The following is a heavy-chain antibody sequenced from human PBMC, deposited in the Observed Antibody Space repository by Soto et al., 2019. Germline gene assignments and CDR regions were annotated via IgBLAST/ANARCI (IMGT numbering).Heavy chain of an antibody. CDR1: GYTLTSYD. CDR2: MNPNSGNT. J-gene: IGHJ6*02. D-gene: IGHD6-13*01. Sequence: ASVKVSCKASGYTLTSYDINWVRQATGQGLEWMGWMNPNSGNTGYAQKFQGRVTMTRNTSISTAYMELSSLRSEDTAVYYCARASRSGGGYYYYYGMDVWGQGTTVTVSS. CDR3: ARASRSGGGYYYYYGMDV. V-gene: IGHV1-8*01.